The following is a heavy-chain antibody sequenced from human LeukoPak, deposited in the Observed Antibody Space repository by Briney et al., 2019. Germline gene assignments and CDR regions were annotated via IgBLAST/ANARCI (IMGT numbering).Heavy chain of an antibody. J-gene: IGHJ4*02. Sequence: PSQTLSLTCTISGASISSGGYYWSWIRQPPGKGLECIGSIYHSGSTNYNPSLKSRVTISVDKSKNQFSLKLSSVTAADTAVYYCARESYLSGYAHYWGQGTLVTVSS. V-gene: IGHV4-30-2*01. CDR3: ARESYLSGYAHY. D-gene: IGHD5-12*01. CDR1: GASISSGGYY. CDR2: IYHSGST.